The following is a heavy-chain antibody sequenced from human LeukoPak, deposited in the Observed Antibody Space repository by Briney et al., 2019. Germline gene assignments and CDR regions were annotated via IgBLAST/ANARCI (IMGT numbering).Heavy chain of an antibody. V-gene: IGHV4-4*02. J-gene: IGHJ5*02. CDR2: IYHSGST. D-gene: IGHD2-21*02. CDR3: ARRHIVVVTAFDP. CDR1: GGSISSSNW. Sequence: SETLSLTCAVSGGSISSSNWWSWVRQPPGKGLEWIGEIYHSGSTNYNPSLKSRVTISVDKSKNQFSLKLSSVTAADTAVYYCARRHIVVVTAFDPWGQGTLVTVSS.